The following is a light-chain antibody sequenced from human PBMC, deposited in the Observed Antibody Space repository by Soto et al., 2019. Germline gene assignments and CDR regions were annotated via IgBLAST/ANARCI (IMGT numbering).Light chain of an antibody. J-gene: IGLJ2*01. CDR3: SSYTKSATDV. CDR1: SNDIGAYNF. Sequence: QSALTQPASVSGSPGQSVTISCTGTSNDIGAYNFVSWYQQHPGKAPKLMIYDVSNRPSGVSNRFSASKSGNTASLTISGLQAEDEADYYCSSYTKSATDVFGGGTQLTVL. V-gene: IGLV2-14*03. CDR2: DVS.